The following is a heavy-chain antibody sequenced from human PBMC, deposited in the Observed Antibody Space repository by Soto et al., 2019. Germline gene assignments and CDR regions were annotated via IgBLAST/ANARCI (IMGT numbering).Heavy chain of an antibody. J-gene: IGHJ4*02. V-gene: IGHV4-31*03. CDR3: ARRDDYVGVVDY. D-gene: IGHD4-17*01. CDR1: GGSISSGGYY. Sequence: QVQLQETGPGLVKPSQTLSLTCTVSGGSISSGGYYWSWIRQHPGKGLEWIGYIYYSGSTYYNPSLKSRVTISVDTSKNLFSLKLSSVTAADTAVYYCARRDDYVGVVDYWGQGTLVTVSS. CDR2: IYYSGST.